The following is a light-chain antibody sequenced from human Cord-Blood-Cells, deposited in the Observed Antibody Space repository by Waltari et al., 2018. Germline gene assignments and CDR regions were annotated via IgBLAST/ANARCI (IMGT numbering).Light chain of an antibody. CDR1: ALQKQY. Sequence: SYELTQPPSVSVSPGQTARITCSGDALQKQYAYWYQQKPGQAPVLVIYKDSERPSGIPERFSGSSSGTTVTLTISGVQAEDEADYYCQSADSSGTVVFGGGTKLTVL. V-gene: IGLV3-25*03. J-gene: IGLJ2*01. CDR2: KDS. CDR3: QSADSSGTVV.